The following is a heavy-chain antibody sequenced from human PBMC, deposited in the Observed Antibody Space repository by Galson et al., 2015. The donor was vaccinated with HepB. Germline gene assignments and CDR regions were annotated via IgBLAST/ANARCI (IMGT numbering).Heavy chain of an antibody. CDR1: GGSISSTTW. CDR2: IYHSGGT. V-gene: IGHV4-4*02. Sequence: ETLSLTCAVSGGSISSTTWWSWVRQSPGKGLEWIGEIYHSGGTNYNPSLKSRVTISMDKSKNQFSLRLRSVTAADTAVYYCARARRWLQLHHDAFDIWGQGTMVTVSS. CDR3: ARARRWLQLHHDAFDI. D-gene: IGHD5-24*01. J-gene: IGHJ3*02.